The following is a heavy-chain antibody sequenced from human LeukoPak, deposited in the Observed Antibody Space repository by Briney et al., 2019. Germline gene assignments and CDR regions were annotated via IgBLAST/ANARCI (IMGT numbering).Heavy chain of an antibody. J-gene: IGHJ3*02. CDR2: ISSSSSYI. CDR1: GFTFSSYS. D-gene: IGHD5-18*01. V-gene: IGHV3-21*01. CDR3: ARFARQLWSLDAFDI. Sequence: GGSLRLSCAASGFTFSSYSMHWVRQAPRKGLEWVSSISSSSSYIYYADSVKGRFTISRDNAKNSLYLQMNSLRAEDTAVYYCARFARQLWSLDAFDIWGQGTMVTVSS.